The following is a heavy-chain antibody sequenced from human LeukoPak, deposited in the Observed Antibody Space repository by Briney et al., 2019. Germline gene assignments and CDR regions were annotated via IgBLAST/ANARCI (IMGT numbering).Heavy chain of an antibody. CDR3: ARGRGYSYPDY. D-gene: IGHD5-18*01. Sequence: PSETLSLTCAVYGGSFSGYYWSWIRQPPGKGLEWIGEINHSGSTNYNPSLKSRVTISVDTSKSQFSLKLSSVTAADTAVYYCARGRGYSYPDYWGQGTLVTVSS. CDR2: INHSGST. CDR1: GGSFSGYY. J-gene: IGHJ4*02. V-gene: IGHV4-34*01.